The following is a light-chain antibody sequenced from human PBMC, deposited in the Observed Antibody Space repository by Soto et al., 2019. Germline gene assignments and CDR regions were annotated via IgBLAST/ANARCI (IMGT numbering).Light chain of an antibody. Sequence: QSALTQPASVSGSPGQSITISCTGTSSDVGSYNLVSWYQQHPDKAPKLMIYEGSNRPSGVSNRFSGSKSGSTGSLTISVVQAEDEGDYYCCSYAGSSTFVVFGGGSKLTLL. J-gene: IGLJ2*01. V-gene: IGLV2-23*03. CDR1: SSDVGSYNL. CDR3: CSYAGSSTFVV. CDR2: EGS.